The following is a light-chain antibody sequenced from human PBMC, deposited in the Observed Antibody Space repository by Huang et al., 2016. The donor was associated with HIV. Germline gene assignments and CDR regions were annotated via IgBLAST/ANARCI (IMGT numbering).Light chain of an antibody. V-gene: IGKV1-NL1*01. Sequence: DIQLTQSPSSLSASVGDRVTITCRASQGISNSLAWYQQKPGKAPKLLLSAASRLKSGVPSRFSCSGSGTDYTLTISSLQPEDFATYYCQQYYSTPPITFGQGTRLEIK. J-gene: IGKJ5*01. CDR1: QGISNS. CDR2: AAS. CDR3: QQYYSTPPIT.